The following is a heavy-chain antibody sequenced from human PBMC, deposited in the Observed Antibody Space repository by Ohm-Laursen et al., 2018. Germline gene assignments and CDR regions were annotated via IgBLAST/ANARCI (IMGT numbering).Heavy chain of an antibody. V-gene: IGHV1-8*01. CDR2: LNPVSGNS. D-gene: IGHD1-7*01. CDR3: GRAVRNQLLTDP. J-gene: IGHJ5*02. Sequence: ASVKVSCNASGYTFTSYDITWVRQASGQGPEWIGWLNPVSGNSNFGQKFRGRVTVTSDTSISTAYMELSGLTSDDTATYYCGRAVRNQLLTDPWGQGTLVTVTS. CDR1: GYTFTSYD.